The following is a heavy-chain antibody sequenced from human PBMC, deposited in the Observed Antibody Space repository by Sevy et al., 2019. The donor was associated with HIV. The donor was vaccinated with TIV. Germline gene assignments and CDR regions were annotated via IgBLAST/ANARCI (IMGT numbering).Heavy chain of an antibody. CDR2: SYSGGST. D-gene: IGHD3-3*01. CDR3: ARDFYDFWSGYYQHYGMDV. V-gene: IGHV3-53*01. CDR1: GFTVSSNY. Sequence: GGSLRLSCAASGFTVSSNYMSWVRRAPGKGLEWVSDSYSGGSTYYADSVKGRFTISRDNSKNTLYLQMNSLRAEDTAVYYCARDFYDFWSGYYQHYGMDVWGQGTTVTVSS. J-gene: IGHJ6*02.